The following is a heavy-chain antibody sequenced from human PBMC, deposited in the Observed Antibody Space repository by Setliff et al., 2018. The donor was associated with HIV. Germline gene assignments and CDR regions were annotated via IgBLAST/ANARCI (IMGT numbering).Heavy chain of an antibody. D-gene: IGHD6-19*01. CDR1: GGSINSGEYY. CDR2: IYNTGDA. Sequence: SETLSLTCTVSGGSINSGEYYWSWSRQRPGKGLEWIGYIYNTGDAYYNPPLKGRVTISLATSKSQFSLQVTSVTAADTAVYYCARMATRSGWWVYYYMDVWGKGTTVTVSS. J-gene: IGHJ6*03. V-gene: IGHV4-30-4*08. CDR3: ARMATRSGWWVYYYMDV.